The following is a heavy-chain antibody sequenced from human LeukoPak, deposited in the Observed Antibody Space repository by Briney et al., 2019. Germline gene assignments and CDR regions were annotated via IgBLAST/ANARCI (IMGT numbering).Heavy chain of an antibody. J-gene: IGHJ4*02. Sequence: GGSVRLFCVASGFIFCTYPMNWLRQTTGRGLEWVSSISSSGSYLFYADSVRGRFSISRDNAISSLYLQIDSLRVDDTAVYYCARDSAAQHYFDSWGQGTLVSVSA. D-gene: IGHD6-25*01. CDR2: ISSSGSYL. CDR1: GFIFCTYP. CDR3: ARDSAAQHYFDS. V-gene: IGHV3-21*01.